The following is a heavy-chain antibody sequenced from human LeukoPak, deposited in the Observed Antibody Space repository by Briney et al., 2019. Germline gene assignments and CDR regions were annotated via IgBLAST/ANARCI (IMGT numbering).Heavy chain of an antibody. Sequence: GGSLRLSCAASGFTSSSYGMHWVRQAPGKGLEWVAVIWYDGSNKYYADSVKGRFTISRDNSKNTLYLQMNSLRAEDTAVYYCASPIGYFDYWGQGTLVTVSS. CDR3: ASPIGYFDY. CDR2: IWYDGSNK. J-gene: IGHJ4*02. CDR1: GFTSSSYG. V-gene: IGHV3-33*01.